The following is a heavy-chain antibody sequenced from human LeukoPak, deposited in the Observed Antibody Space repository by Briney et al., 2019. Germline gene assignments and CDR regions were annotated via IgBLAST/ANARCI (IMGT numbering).Heavy chain of an antibody. CDR3: AKDGGSGKAGNYYYYMDV. Sequence: AGGSLRLSCVASGFTFTGHTMHWVRQAPGKGLEWVAVISYDGSDKYYADSVKGRFTISRDNSKNTLYLQMNSLRAEDTAVYYCAKDGGSGKAGNYYYYMDVWGKGTTVTISS. V-gene: IGHV3-30*04. D-gene: IGHD3-10*01. CDR2: ISYDGSDK. J-gene: IGHJ6*03. CDR1: GFTFTGHT.